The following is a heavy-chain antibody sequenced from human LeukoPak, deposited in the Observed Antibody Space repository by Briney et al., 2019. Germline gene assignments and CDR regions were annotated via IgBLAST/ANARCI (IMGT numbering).Heavy chain of an antibody. CDR1: GGSISSYY. D-gene: IGHD3-10*01. J-gene: IGHJ5*02. Sequence: PSETLPLTCTVSGGSISSYYWSWIRQPAGKGLEWIGRIYTSGSTNYNPSLKSRVTMSVDTSKNQFSLKLSSVTAADTAVYYCARDYYGSGSYYNVDWFDPWGQGTLVTVSS. V-gene: IGHV4-4*07. CDR2: IYTSGST. CDR3: ARDYYGSGSYYNVDWFDP.